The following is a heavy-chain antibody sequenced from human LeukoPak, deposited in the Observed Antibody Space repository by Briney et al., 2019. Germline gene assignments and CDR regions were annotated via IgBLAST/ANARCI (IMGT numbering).Heavy chain of an antibody. Sequence: GGSLRLSCAASGFTFSSYGMHWVRQAPGKGPEWVAVISYDGSNKYYADSVKGRFTISRDNSKNTLYLQMNSLRAEDTAVYYCAKARGYSYGYFGGDFDYWGQGTLVTVSS. CDR2: ISYDGSNK. CDR1: GFTFSSYG. J-gene: IGHJ4*02. CDR3: AKARGYSYGYFGGDFDY. D-gene: IGHD5-18*01. V-gene: IGHV3-30*18.